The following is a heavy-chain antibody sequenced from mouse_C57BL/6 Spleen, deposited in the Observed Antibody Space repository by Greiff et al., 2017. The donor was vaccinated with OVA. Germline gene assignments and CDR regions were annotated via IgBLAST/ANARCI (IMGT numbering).Heavy chain of an antibody. CDR1: GFTFSSYG. V-gene: IGHV5-6*01. CDR2: ISSGGSYT. CDR3: ASYDGSRGDMDY. Sequence: EVHLVESGGDLVKPGGSLKLSCAASGFTFSSYGMSWVRQTPDKRLEWVATISSGGSYTYYPDSVKGRFTISRDNAKNTLYLQMSSLKSEDTAMYYCASYDGSRGDMDYRGQGPSVTVAS. J-gene: IGHJ4*01. D-gene: IGHD1-1*01.